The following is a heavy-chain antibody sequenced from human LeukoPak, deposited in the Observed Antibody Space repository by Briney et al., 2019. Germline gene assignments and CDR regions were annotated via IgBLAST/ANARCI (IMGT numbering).Heavy chain of an antibody. CDR2: IYTSWST. J-gene: IGHJ6*03. CDR3: ERGLKGYNTSWSYNYYYYMDV. D-gene: IGHD6-13*01. CDR1: GCSISSGSYY. Sequence: SQTLSLTCTVSGCSISSGSYYWSWIRQPAGKGLEWIGHIYTSWSTNYNPSLKSRVTISIDTSKNQFALNLNSLTAAGTALYYRERGLKGYNTSWSYNYYYYMDVWGKGTTVIVSS. V-gene: IGHV4-61*09.